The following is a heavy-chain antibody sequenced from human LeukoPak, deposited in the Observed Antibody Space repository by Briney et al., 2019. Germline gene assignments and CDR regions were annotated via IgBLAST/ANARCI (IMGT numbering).Heavy chain of an antibody. Sequence: GGSLRPSCAASGFTFSSYSMNWVRQAPGKGLEWVSSISSSSSYIYYADSVKGRFTISRDNAKNSLYLQMNSLRAEDTAVYYCASISSGWYSGYWGQGTLVTVSS. J-gene: IGHJ4*02. V-gene: IGHV3-21*01. CDR2: ISSSSSYI. D-gene: IGHD6-19*01. CDR1: GFTFSSYS. CDR3: ASISSGWYSGY.